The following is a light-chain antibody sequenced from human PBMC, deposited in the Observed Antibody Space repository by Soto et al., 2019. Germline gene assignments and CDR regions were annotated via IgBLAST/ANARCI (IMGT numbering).Light chain of an antibody. CDR2: EVS. CDR3: TSYTSSSTLDV. Sequence: QSALTQPASVSGSPGQSITISCTGTSSDVGGYNYVSWYQQHLGKAPKLMIYEVSNRPLGVSNRFSGYKSGNTASLTISGLQAEDEADYYCTSYTSSSTLDVFGTGTKVTVL. CDR1: SSDVGGYNY. J-gene: IGLJ1*01. V-gene: IGLV2-14*01.